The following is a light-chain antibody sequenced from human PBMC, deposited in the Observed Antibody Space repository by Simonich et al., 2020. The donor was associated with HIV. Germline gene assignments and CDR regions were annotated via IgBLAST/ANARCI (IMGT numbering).Light chain of an antibody. J-gene: IGLJ2*01. CDR1: NIGSRR. CDR3: QVWDSDTDLVV. Sequence: SYVLTQPPSVSLAPGKTARITCGGNNIGSRRVHWYQQKPGQAPVLVVYDDSGRPSGIPERFSGSNSGNTATLTISRVEAGDEADYYCQVWDSDTDLVVFGGGTKLTVL. V-gene: IGLV3-21*03. CDR2: DDS.